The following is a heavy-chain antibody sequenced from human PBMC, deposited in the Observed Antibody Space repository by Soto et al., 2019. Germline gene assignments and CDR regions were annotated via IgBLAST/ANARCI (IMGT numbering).Heavy chain of an antibody. J-gene: IGHJ4*02. D-gene: IGHD1-1*01. CDR2: FSFYGRRDNT. Sequence: EVQLLESGGGLVQPGGSLRLSCVGSGFTFSSYDMTWVRQAPGKGLEWVSSFSFYGRRDNTYYAESVKGRFTISRDNSRNTVYLQMDNLRVEDTAVYYWAKSLYNDNGAPNDHWGQGTLVTVSS. V-gene: IGHV3-23*01. CDR3: AKSLYNDNGAPNDH. CDR1: GFTFSSYD.